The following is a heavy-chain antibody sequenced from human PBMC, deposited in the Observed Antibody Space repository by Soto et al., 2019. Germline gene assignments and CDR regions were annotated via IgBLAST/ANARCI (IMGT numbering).Heavy chain of an antibody. J-gene: IGHJ4*02. Sequence: GGSLRLSCAASGFTFSNYGMHWVRQAPGKGLEWVAVISYDGTNKYYADSVKGRFTISRDNSKNTLSLQMNSLRAEDTAVYYCATADVDTDMVYYFDYWGQGTLVTVSS. CDR3: ATADVDTDMVYYFDY. V-gene: IGHV3-30*03. CDR2: ISYDGTNK. D-gene: IGHD3-10*01. CDR1: GFTFSNYG.